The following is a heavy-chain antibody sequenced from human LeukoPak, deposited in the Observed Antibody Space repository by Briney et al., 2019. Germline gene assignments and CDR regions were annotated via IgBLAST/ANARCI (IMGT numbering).Heavy chain of an antibody. Sequence: PGGSLRLFCAASGFTFSSYTMTWVRQAPGKGLEWVSAISGSGGSTYYADSVKGRFTISRDNSKNTLYLQMNRLRDEDTALFYCAKEVKDTGYYHLDNWGQGTLVTVSS. CDR3: AKEVKDTGYYHLDN. CDR1: GFTFSSYT. CDR2: ISGSGGST. J-gene: IGHJ4*02. D-gene: IGHD3-3*01. V-gene: IGHV3-23*01.